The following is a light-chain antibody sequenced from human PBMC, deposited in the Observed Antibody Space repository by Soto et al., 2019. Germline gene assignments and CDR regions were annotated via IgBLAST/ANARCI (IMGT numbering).Light chain of an antibody. CDR2: GAS. Sequence: EIVLTQSPGTLSLSAGERVTLSCRASQSVSSSCLAWHQQKPGKAPRLLIYGASTMATGIPARFSGSGSGTDFTLTISSLEPEDFAVYYCQQYGSSPRTFGQGTKVDIK. CDR3: QQYGSSPRT. J-gene: IGKJ1*01. CDR1: QSVSSSC. V-gene: IGKV3-20*01.